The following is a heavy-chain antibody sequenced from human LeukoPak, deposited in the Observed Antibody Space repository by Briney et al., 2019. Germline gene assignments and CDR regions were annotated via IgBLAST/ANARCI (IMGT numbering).Heavy chain of an antibody. V-gene: IGHV4-59*08. CDR3: ARHGTISSESYFDY. CDR1: GGSVSSYY. Sequence: PETLSLTCSVSGGSVSSYYWSWIRQSPGKGLEWIGYIHNSGRTNYNPSLKSRVTGFVDTSKNQVSLRLSSVTAADTAVYYCARHGTISSESYFDYWGQGALVTVSS. D-gene: IGHD1-14*01. CDR2: IHNSGRT. J-gene: IGHJ4*02.